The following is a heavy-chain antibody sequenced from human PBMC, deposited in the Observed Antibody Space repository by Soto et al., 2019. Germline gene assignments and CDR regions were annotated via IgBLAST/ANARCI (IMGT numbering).Heavy chain of an antibody. CDR1: GFTFSYYS. Sequence: PGGSLRLSCAASGFTFSYYSMHRVRQAPGKGLEWVAVISYDGSNKYYADSVKGRFIISRDNSKNRLYLQMNSLRAEDTAVYYCAKGPPLDYWGQGTLVTVSS. V-gene: IGHV3-30*18. J-gene: IGHJ4*02. CDR2: ISYDGSNK. CDR3: AKGPPLDY.